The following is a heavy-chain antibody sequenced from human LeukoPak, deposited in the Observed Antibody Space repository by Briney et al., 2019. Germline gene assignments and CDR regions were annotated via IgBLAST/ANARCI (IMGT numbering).Heavy chain of an antibody. D-gene: IGHD6-13*01. Sequence: SETLSLTCAVYGGSFSGYYWSWIRQPPGKGLEWIGEINHSGSTNYNPSLKSRVTISVDTSKNQFSLKLSSVTAADTAVYYCARADGSSLWYYYYGMDVWGQGTTVTVSS. CDR2: INHSGST. J-gene: IGHJ6*02. CDR1: GGSFSGYY. CDR3: ARADGSSLWYYYYGMDV. V-gene: IGHV4-34*01.